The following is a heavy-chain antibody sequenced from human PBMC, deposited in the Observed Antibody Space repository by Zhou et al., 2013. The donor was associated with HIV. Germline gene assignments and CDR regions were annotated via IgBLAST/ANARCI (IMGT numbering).Heavy chain of an antibody. CDR2: IYPGGST. CDR3: ARLVAARDYYYYIDV. V-gene: IGHV4-4*07. D-gene: IGHD6-13*01. CDR1: NGSISRYY. J-gene: IGHJ6*03. Sequence: VQLQESGPGLVKPSETLSLTCTVSNGSISRYYWSWIRQPAGKGLEWIGRIYPGGSTNYNPSLKSRVTMSVDTSKNQFSLKLSSATAADTAVYYCARLVAARDYYYYIDVWGRGTTVTVSS.